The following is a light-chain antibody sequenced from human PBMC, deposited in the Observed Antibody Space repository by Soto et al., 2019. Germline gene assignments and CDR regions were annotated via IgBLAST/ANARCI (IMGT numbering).Light chain of an antibody. CDR1: QSISNH. J-gene: IGKJ5*01. V-gene: IGKV1-39*01. Sequence: DIQMTQSPSSLSASVEDRVIITCRASQSISNHLNWYQQKPGKAPKLLIFAASSLQSGVPSRFSGSGSGTDFTLTISGLQPEDFATYYCQQSYDTLAITFGQGTRLEIK. CDR3: QQSYDTLAIT. CDR2: AAS.